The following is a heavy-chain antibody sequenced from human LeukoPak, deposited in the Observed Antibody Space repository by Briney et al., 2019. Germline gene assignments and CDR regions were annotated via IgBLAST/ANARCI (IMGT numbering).Heavy chain of an antibody. D-gene: IGHD3-22*01. CDR2: ISPKSGAT. J-gene: IGHJ4*02. Sequence: ASVKVSCKTSGYTFIDYYMHWVRQAPGQGLEWMGWISPKSGATDYAQKFQGSVTMTWDTSMTTAYMQLSSLRSDDTAVYFCARGEHYYDSSGREFEDWGQGTLVTVSS. V-gene: IGHV1-2*02. CDR1: GYTFIDYY. CDR3: ARGEHYYDSSGREFED.